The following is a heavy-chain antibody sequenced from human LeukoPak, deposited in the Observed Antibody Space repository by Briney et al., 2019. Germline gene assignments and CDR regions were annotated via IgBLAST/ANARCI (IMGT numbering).Heavy chain of an antibody. V-gene: IGHV4-4*02. CDR3: SRAPPSASGWSKGVLDY. CDR1: GDSISSNNW. CDR2: IYHSGST. D-gene: IGHD6-19*01. J-gene: IGHJ4*02. Sequence: SETLSLTCAVSGDSISSNNWWSWVRQPPGKGLEWIGEIYHSGSTNYNPSLKSRVTISVDKSKNQFSLKVNSVTAADTAVYYCSRAPPSASGWSKGVLDYWAQGTLVTVSS.